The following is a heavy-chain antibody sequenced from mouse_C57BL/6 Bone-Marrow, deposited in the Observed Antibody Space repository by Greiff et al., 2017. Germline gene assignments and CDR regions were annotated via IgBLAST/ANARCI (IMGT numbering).Heavy chain of an antibody. CDR3: ANDGPGPVSIHGV. Sequence: QVQLQQSGAELVKPGASVKISCKASGYAFSSYWMNWVKQRPGKGLEWIGQIYPGDGDTNYNGKFKGKATLTADTASSTAYMQLSSLTSADSAVYFGANDGPGPVSIHGVWGTGTTVTVSS. V-gene: IGHV1-80*01. CDR2: IYPGDGDT. D-gene: IGHD2-10*02. J-gene: IGHJ1*03. CDR1: GYAFSSYW.